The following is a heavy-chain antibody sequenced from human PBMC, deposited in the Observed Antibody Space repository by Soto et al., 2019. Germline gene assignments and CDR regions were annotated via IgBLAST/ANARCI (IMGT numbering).Heavy chain of an antibody. CDR3: ARDVDYDILTGYML. V-gene: IGHV4-31*11. CDR1: GGSISSGGYY. D-gene: IGHD3-9*01. CDR2: IYYSGST. Sequence: TLSVTCAVSGGSISSGGYYWTWIRQHPGKGLEWIGYIYYSGSTYYNPSLKSRVTISVDTSKNQFSLKLSSVTAADTAVYYCARDVDYDILTGYMLWGQGTLVTVSS. J-gene: IGHJ4*02.